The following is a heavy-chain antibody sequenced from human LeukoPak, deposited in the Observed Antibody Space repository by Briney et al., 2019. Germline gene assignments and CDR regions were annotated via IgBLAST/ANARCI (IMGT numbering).Heavy chain of an antibody. D-gene: IGHD1-1*01. CDR2: IIPIFGAA. CDR3: ARGLTEGAGTTGDDY. J-gene: IGHJ4*02. CDR1: GGTFSSYA. Sequence: SVKVSCKASGGTFSSYAISWVRQAPGQGLEWMGRIIPIFGAANYAQKFQGRVTITTDESTSTAYMELSSLRSEDTAVYYCARGLTEGAGTTGDDYWGQGTLVTVSS. V-gene: IGHV1-69*05.